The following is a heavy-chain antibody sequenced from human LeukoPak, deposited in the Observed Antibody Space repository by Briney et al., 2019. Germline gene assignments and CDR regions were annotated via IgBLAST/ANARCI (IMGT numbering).Heavy chain of an antibody. V-gene: IGHV3-23*01. D-gene: IGHD6-13*01. Sequence: PGGSLRLSCAASGFTFSSYAMSWVRQAPGKGLEWVSAISGSGGSTYYADSGKGRFTISRDNSKNTLYLQMNSLRAEDTAVYYCGVGRWYGYFDYWGQGTLVTVSS. CDR2: ISGSGGST. CDR3: GVGRWYGYFDY. J-gene: IGHJ4*02. CDR1: GFTFSSYA.